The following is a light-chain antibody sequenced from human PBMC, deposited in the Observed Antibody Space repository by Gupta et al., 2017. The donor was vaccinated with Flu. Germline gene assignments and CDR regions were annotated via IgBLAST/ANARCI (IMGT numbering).Light chain of an antibody. V-gene: IGLV1-40*01. CDR2: GNT. J-gene: IGLJ1*01. CDR3: QSYYSSRSGYV. CDR1: SSNIGAGLD. Sequence: SVLAQPPSVSGAPGQRVTISCTGSSSNIGAGLDVHWYQHLPGIAPRLLIYGNTNRPSGVPDRFSGSKSGRSASLAITGLHAEDEADYYCQSYYSSRSGYVFGSGTKFTVL.